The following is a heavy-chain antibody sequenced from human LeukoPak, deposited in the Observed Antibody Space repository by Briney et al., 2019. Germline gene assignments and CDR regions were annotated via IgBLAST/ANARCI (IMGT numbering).Heavy chain of an antibody. J-gene: IGHJ4*02. Sequence: GGSLRLSCAASGFTFDDYAMHWVRQAPGKGLEWVSGISWNSGSIGYADSVKGRFTISRDNAKNSLYLQMNSLRGEDTAVYYCTRGMGDYWGQGSLVTVSS. V-gene: IGHV3-9*01. D-gene: IGHD3-16*01. CDR1: GFTFDDYA. CDR3: TRGMGDY. CDR2: ISWNSGSI.